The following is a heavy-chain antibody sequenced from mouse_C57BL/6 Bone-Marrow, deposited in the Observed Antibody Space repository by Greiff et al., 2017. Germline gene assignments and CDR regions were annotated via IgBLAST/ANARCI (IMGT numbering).Heavy chain of an antibody. CDR3: ARQLYYFDY. CDR1: GYAFSSSW. V-gene: IGHV1-82*01. CDR2: IYPGDGDT. J-gene: IGHJ2*01. Sequence: QVQLQQSGPELVKPGASVKISCKASGYAFSSSWMSWVKQRPGKGLEWIGRIYPGDGDTNYNGKFKGKATLTADKSSSTAYMQLSSLTSEDAAVYFCARQLYYFDYWGQGTTLTVSS. D-gene: IGHD3-1*01.